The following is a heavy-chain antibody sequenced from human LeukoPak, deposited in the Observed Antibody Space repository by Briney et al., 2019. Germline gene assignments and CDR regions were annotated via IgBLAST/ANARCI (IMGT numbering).Heavy chain of an antibody. D-gene: IGHD5-12*01. CDR3: ARARSSGGYDPNYFNF. Sequence: ASVKVSCKASGYTFTDYYIHWVRQAPGQGLEWMGWVNPDSGVTNCAQKFQGRVTLTGTTSISTAYMELTSLRSDDTALYFCARARSSGGYDPNYFNFWGQGTLVTVSS. J-gene: IGHJ4*02. V-gene: IGHV1-2*02. CDR1: GYTFTDYY. CDR2: VNPDSGVT.